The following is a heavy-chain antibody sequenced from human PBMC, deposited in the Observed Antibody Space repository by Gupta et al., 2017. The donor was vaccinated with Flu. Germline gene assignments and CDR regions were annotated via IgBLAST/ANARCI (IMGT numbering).Heavy chain of an antibody. CDR3: ARLSDSAIALGAFEI. CDR1: GGSISNNY. D-gene: IGHD2-21*01. CDR2: IHHNGNT. J-gene: IGHJ3*02. Sequence: QVQLQESGPGLVKPSENLSLTCTGSGGSISNNYWSWIRQSPGKGLEWIGYIHHNGNTNYNPSLKSRVTMSGDTSKNQFSLKLASVTAADTAGYHCARLSDSAIALGAFEIWGQGTMVTVS. V-gene: IGHV4-59*08.